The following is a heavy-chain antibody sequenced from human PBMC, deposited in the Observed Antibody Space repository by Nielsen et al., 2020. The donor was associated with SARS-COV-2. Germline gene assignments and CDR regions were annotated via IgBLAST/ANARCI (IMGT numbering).Heavy chain of an antibody. V-gene: IGHV3-23*01. Sequence: GGSLRLSCAASGFTFSSYAMSWVRQAPGKGLEWVSAISGSGGSAYYADSVKGRFTISRDNSKNTLYLQMNSLRAEDTAVYYCAKGGVSGWYSLPFDYWGQGTLVTVSS. J-gene: IGHJ4*02. CDR1: GFTFSSYA. D-gene: IGHD6-19*01. CDR3: AKGGVSGWYSLPFDY. CDR2: ISGSGGSA.